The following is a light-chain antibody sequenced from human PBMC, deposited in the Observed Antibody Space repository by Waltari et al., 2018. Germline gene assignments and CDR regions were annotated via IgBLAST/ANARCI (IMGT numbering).Light chain of an antibody. J-gene: IGKJ2*01. V-gene: IGKV4-1*01. CDR2: WAF. Sequence: DIVVTQSPDSLAVALGARSTINCKSSQSVLSTSNNRTYLARYQQKQRRPPKVLIYWAFTRDYAVPHRFSGIRSGTDFTLSISRLQAEDVVVYYCQKCYSSPYDFGQGTKLKIK. CDR3: QKCYSSPYD. CDR1: QSVLSTSNNRTY.